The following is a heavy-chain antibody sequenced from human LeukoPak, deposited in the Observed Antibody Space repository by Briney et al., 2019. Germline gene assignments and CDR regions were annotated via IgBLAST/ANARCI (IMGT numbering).Heavy chain of an antibody. J-gene: IGHJ4*02. CDR3: AKDFDGGSFFFDN. V-gene: IGHV3-23*01. Sequence: PGGSLRLSCAASGFTLSSFAMSWVRQAPGKGLEWVSYISSSGSTIYYADSVKGRFTVSRDNSKNTLYLQMHSLRAEDTALYFCAKDFDGGSFFFDNWGQETLVTVSS. CDR1: GFTLSSFA. D-gene: IGHD2-15*01. CDR2: ISSSGSTI.